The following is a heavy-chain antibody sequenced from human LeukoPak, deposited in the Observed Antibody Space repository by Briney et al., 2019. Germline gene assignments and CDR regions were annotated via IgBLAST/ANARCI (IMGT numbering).Heavy chain of an antibody. J-gene: IGHJ4*02. Sequence: GGSLRLSCAASGFTFSSYDMHWVRHATGKGLEWVSAIGTAGDTYYPGSVKGRFTISRENAKNSLYLQMNSLRAGDTAVYYCARGDYDILTGHMDYWGQGTLVTVSS. CDR1: GFTFSSYD. V-gene: IGHV3-13*01. D-gene: IGHD3-9*01. CDR3: ARGDYDILTGHMDY. CDR2: IGTAGDT.